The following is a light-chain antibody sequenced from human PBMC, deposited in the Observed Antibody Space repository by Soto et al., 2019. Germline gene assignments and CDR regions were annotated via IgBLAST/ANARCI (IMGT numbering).Light chain of an antibody. V-gene: IGLV2-23*02. Sequence: QSVLTQPASVSGSRGQSITISCTGTSSNIGSYNFVSWYRQYPGKAPELIIYEVSQRPSTFFNRFSGSKSGNTASLTVSGLQSDAEADYYCCSYAGNNTLVFGGGTKVTVL. CDR1: SSNIGSYNF. CDR3: CSYAGNNTLV. CDR2: EVS. J-gene: IGLJ3*02.